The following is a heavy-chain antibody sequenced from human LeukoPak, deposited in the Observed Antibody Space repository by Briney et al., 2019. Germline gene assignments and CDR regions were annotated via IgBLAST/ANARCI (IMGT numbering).Heavy chain of an antibody. V-gene: IGHV1-24*01. J-gene: IGHJ3*02. D-gene: IGHD3-10*01. CDR2: FDPEDGET. Sequence: ASVKVSCKVSGYTFTELSMHWVRQAPGKGLEWMGGFDPEDGETIYAQKFQGRVTMTEDTSTDTAYMELSSLRSEDTAVYYCATGVMVRGVILAFDIWGQGTMVTVSS. CDR1: GYTFTELS. CDR3: ATGVMVRGVILAFDI.